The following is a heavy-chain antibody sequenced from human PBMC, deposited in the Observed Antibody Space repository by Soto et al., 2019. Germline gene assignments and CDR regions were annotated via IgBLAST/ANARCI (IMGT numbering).Heavy chain of an antibody. CDR1: GYTFTSYG. D-gene: IGHD2-2*01. Sequence: VSVKVSWKASGYTFTSYGISWVRQAPGQGLEWMGWISAYNGNTDYAQKLQGRVTMTTDTSTSTAYMELRSLRSDDTVVYYCAREPSALVVPAAMDPNEGEEENPYYYYGMDVWGQGTTVTVSS. V-gene: IGHV1-18*01. CDR3: AREPSALVVPAAMDPNEGEEENPYYYYGMDV. CDR2: ISAYNGNT. J-gene: IGHJ6*02.